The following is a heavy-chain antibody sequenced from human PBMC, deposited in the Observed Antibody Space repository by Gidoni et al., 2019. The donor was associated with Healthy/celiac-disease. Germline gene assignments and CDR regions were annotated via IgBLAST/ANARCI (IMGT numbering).Heavy chain of an antibody. D-gene: IGHD3-9*01. Sequence: EVQLLESGGGLVQPGGSLRLSCAAYGFAFSSYAMSWVRQAPGTGLVWFSAISGSGGSTYSADSVKGRFTISRDNSKNTLYLQMNSLRAEDTAVYYCARHSYYDILTDNWFDPWGQGTLVTVSS. CDR2: ISGSGGST. V-gene: IGHV3-23*01. CDR3: ARHSYYDILTDNWFDP. J-gene: IGHJ5*02. CDR1: GFAFSSYA.